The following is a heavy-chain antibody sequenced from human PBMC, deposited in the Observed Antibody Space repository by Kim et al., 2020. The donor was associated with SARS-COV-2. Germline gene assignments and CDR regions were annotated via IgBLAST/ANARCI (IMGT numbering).Heavy chain of an antibody. CDR3: ARGGFVGATDY. V-gene: IGHV4-39*01. J-gene: IGHJ4*02. D-gene: IGHD1-26*01. Sequence: YTRPSLKSRVTMSVDTSKNHFTLKLSFVAAADTAVYYCARGGFVGATDYWGQVTLVTVSS.